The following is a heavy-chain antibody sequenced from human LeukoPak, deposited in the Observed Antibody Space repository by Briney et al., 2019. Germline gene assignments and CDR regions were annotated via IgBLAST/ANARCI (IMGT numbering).Heavy chain of an antibody. CDR2: VNHRGRT. CDR3: AFRSSIFASQNF. V-gene: IGHV4-34*08. D-gene: IGHD3-3*01. CDR1: GFTFSSYA. J-gene: IGHJ4*02. Sequence: GSLRLSCAASGFTFSSYAMTWIRQPPGKGLEWIGEVNHRGRTNYNPSLRSRVTISVDTSKNQFSLRLTSVTAADTAVYYCAFRSSIFASQNFWGQGTLVTVSS.